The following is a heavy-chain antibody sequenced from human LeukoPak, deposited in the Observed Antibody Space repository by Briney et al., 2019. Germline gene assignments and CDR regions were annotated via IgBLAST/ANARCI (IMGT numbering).Heavy chain of an antibody. J-gene: IGHJ4*02. CDR3: AHSLPDYYDSSGSYFDY. Sequence: GGSLRLSCAASGFTFSSYWMSWVRQAPGKGLEWVANIKQDGSEKYYVDSVKGRFTISRDNAKNSLHLQMNSLRAEDTAVYYCAHSLPDYYDSSGSYFDYWGQGTLVTVSS. D-gene: IGHD3-22*01. CDR1: GFTFSSYW. CDR2: IKQDGSEK. V-gene: IGHV3-7*01.